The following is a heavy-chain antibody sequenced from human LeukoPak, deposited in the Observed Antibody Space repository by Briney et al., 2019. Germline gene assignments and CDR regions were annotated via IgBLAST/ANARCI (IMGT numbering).Heavy chain of an antibody. Sequence: SGPTLVKPTQTLTLTCTFSGFSLNTRGVGVGWIRQPPGRALEWLALIYWDDDRRYSPSLKSRPTITKDTSKNQVVLTMTNMDPVDTATYYCAHRKNYYDSSVFDYWGQGTLVTVSS. CDR3: AHRKNYYDSSVFDY. D-gene: IGHD3-22*01. J-gene: IGHJ4*02. CDR1: GFSLNTRGVG. CDR2: IYWDDDR. V-gene: IGHV2-5*02.